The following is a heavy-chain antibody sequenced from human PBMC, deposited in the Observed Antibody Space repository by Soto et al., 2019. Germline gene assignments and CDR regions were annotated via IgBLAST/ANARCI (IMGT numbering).Heavy chain of an antibody. D-gene: IGHD7-27*01. CDR2: ISYDGSNK. CDR3: ARVGTLTFDY. Sequence: PGGSLRLSCAASGFTFSSYAMHWVRQAPGKGLEWVAVISYDGSNKYYADSEKGRFTISRDNSKNTLYLQMNSLRAEDTAVYYCARVGTLTFDYWGQGTLVTVSS. J-gene: IGHJ4*02. V-gene: IGHV3-30-3*01. CDR1: GFTFSSYA.